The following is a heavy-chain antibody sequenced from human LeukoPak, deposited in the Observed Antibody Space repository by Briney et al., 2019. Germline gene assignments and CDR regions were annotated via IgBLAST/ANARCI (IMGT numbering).Heavy chain of an antibody. Sequence: GGSLRLSCSASGFSLSSYWMPWVRQAPGKGLVWVSRINSDGSSTSYADSVKGRFTISRDNAKNALYLQMNSLRAENTAVYYCASGFGYDNILTYWGQGTLVTVSS. J-gene: IGHJ4*02. CDR3: ASGFGYDNILTY. V-gene: IGHV3-74*01. D-gene: IGHD5-12*01. CDR1: GFSLSSYW. CDR2: INSDGSST.